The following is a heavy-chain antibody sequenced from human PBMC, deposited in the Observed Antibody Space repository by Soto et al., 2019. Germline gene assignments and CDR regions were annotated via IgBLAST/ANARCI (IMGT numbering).Heavy chain of an antibody. D-gene: IGHD2-21*02. V-gene: IGHV3-64*04. CDR1: GFTFSSYA. J-gene: IGHJ3*01. CDR2: ISTNGGST. Sequence: PGGSLRLSCSASGFTFSSYAMHWVRQAPGKGLEYVSSISTNGGSTHYADSVKGRFTISRDNSKNTQYLQMNSLRAEDTAVYYCARGDKGGFDLWGQGTTVTVSS. CDR3: ARGDKGGFDL.